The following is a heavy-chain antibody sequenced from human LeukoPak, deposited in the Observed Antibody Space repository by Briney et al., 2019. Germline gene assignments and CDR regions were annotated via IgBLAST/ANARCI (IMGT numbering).Heavy chain of an antibody. Sequence: GGSLRLSCAASGFTFSSYSMNWVRQAPGKGLEWVSSISSSSSYIYYADSVKGRFTISRDNAKNSLYLQMNSLRAEGTAVYYCARESPDSSSFDYWGQGTLVTVSS. D-gene: IGHD6-19*01. J-gene: IGHJ4*02. CDR2: ISSSSSYI. CDR3: ARESPDSSSFDY. V-gene: IGHV3-21*01. CDR1: GFTFSSYS.